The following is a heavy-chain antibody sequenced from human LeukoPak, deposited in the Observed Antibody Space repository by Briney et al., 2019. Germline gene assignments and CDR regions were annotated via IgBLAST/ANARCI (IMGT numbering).Heavy chain of an antibody. V-gene: IGHV1-69*06. J-gene: IGHJ4*02. Sequence: SVKVSCKASGGTFSSYAISWVRQAPGQGLEWMGGIIPIFGTANYAQKFQGRVTITADKSTSTAYMELSSLRSEDTAVYYCARSPIKDMAAASYYFDYWGQGTLVTVSS. CDR1: GGTFSSYA. D-gene: IGHD6-13*01. CDR3: ARSPIKDMAAASYYFDY. CDR2: IIPIFGTA.